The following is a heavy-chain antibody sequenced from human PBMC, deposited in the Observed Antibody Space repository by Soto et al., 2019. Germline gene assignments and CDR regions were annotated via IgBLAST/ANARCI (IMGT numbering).Heavy chain of an antibody. Sequence: GGSLRLSCAASGFTFSSYSMNWVRQAPGKGLEWVSYISSSSSTIYYADSVKGRFTISRDNAKNSLYLQMNSLRDEDTAGCYCARVEYYYDSSGYYAPLFYYLGQGTLVTVPS. CDR2: ISSSSSTI. CDR1: GFTFSSYS. D-gene: IGHD3-22*01. V-gene: IGHV3-48*02. CDR3: ARVEYYYDSSGYYAPLFYY. J-gene: IGHJ4*02.